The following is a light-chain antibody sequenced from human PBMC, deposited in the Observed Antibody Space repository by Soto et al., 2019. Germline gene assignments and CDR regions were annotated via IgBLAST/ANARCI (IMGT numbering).Light chain of an antibody. Sequence: DIQMTQSPSTLSASVGDRVTITCRASQSISSWLGWYQQKPGKAPKLLIYDASSLESGVPSRFSGSGSGTEFTLTISSLQPDDFATYYCQHGTFGGGTKVDIK. CDR3: QHGT. V-gene: IGKV1-5*01. CDR1: QSISSW. CDR2: DAS. J-gene: IGKJ4*01.